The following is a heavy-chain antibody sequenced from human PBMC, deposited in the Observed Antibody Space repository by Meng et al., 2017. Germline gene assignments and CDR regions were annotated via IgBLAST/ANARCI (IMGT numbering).Heavy chain of an antibody. J-gene: IGHJ4*02. Sequence: QVQLVESGGGLVTPGGSLRLSCAASGVSFGDYYMSWIRQAPGKGLEWVAHISVSGNTIYYADSVKGRFTISRDNAKNSLYLQLKSLRAEDTAVYYCARGSGSSSFDYWGQGTLVTVSS. CDR1: GVSFGDYY. CDR2: ISVSGNTI. D-gene: IGHD1-26*01. V-gene: IGHV3-11*01. CDR3: ARGSGSSSFDY.